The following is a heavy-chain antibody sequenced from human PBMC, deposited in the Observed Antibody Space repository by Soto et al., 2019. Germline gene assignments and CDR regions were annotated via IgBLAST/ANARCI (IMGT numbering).Heavy chain of an antibody. CDR1: GFTFSSYA. V-gene: IGHV3-23*01. CDR2: ISGSGGST. CDR3: AKGYSSGWYYYYGMDV. D-gene: IGHD6-19*01. Sequence: GGSLRLSCAASGFTFSSYAMSWVRQAPGKGLEWVSAISGSGGSTYYADSVKGRFTISRDNSKNTLYLQMNSLRAEDTAVYYCAKGYSSGWYYYYGMDVWGQGTTVTVS. J-gene: IGHJ6*02.